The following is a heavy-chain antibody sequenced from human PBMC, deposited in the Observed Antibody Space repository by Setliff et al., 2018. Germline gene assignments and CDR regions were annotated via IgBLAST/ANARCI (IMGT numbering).Heavy chain of an antibody. D-gene: IGHD3-22*01. CDR2: VYYNGAA. CDR1: GGSISTYY. J-gene: IGHJ4*02. Sequence: PSETLSLTCTVSGGSISTYYWSWIRQPPGKGLEFIGYVYYNGAANYSPSLKSRAIISVDTSKNQFSLKLTSVTAADTAVYFCARDDPNHYDVSGYSVGYFDYWGLGTPVTVSS. CDR3: ARDDPNHYDVSGYSVGYFDY. V-gene: IGHV4-59*12.